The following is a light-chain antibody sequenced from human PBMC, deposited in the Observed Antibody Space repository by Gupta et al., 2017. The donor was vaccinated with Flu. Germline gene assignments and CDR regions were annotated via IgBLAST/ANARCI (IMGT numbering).Light chain of an antibody. Sequence: PYSMAASVGDRVTISGRASQFIDNWLGWDQQKPGKPPKLLIYGASSLRGGVPSRFNGSGSGTEFSLTITSLQSEDFATYYCQQAYSFPRTFGQGTKVDIK. CDR1: QFIDNW. J-gene: IGKJ1*01. CDR2: GAS. CDR3: QQAYSFPRT. V-gene: IGKV1-12*01.